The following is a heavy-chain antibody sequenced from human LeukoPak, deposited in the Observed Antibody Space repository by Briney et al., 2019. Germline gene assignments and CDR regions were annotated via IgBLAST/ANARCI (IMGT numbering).Heavy chain of an antibody. Sequence: SVKVSCKASGGTFSSYAISWVRQAPGQGLEWMGRIIPILGIANYAQKFQGRVTITADKSTSTAYMELSSLRSEDTAVYYCAREGYCSSTSCYNWFDPWGQGTLVTVSS. D-gene: IGHD2-2*01. CDR2: IIPILGIA. CDR1: GGTFSSYA. V-gene: IGHV1-69*04. J-gene: IGHJ5*02. CDR3: AREGYCSSTSCYNWFDP.